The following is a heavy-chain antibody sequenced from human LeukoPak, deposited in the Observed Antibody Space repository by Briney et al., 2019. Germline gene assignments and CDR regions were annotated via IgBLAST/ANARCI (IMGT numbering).Heavy chain of an antibody. V-gene: IGHV1-2*04. Sequence: ASVKVSCKASGYTFTGYYMHWVRQGPGQGLEWMGWINPNSGGTNYAQKFQGWVTMTTDTSISTAYMELSRLRSDDTAVYYCASSYAENVNYYYGMDVWGQGTTVTVSS. D-gene: IGHD3-16*01. CDR2: INPNSGGT. J-gene: IGHJ6*02. CDR3: ASSYAENVNYYYGMDV. CDR1: GYTFTGYY.